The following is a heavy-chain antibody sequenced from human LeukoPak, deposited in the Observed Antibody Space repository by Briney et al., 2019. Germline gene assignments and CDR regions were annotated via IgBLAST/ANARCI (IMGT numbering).Heavy chain of an antibody. D-gene: IGHD6-19*01. CDR3: ARRSSGRYLVGGWFDP. J-gene: IGHJ5*02. Sequence: GGSLRLSCAASGFTFSSYWMSWVRQAPGKGLEWVANIKQDGSEKYYVDSVKGRFTISRDNAKNSLYLQMNSLRAEDTAVYYCARRSSGRYLVGGWFDPWGQGTLVTVSS. CDR1: GFTFSSYW. CDR2: IKQDGSEK. V-gene: IGHV3-7*01.